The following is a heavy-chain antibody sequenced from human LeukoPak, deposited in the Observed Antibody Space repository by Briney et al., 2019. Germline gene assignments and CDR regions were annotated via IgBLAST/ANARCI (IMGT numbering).Heavy chain of an antibody. CDR1: GFTFSSYS. CDR2: ISSSYRTI. Sequence: GGSLRLSCAASGFTFSSYSMNWVRQAPGKGLEWVSYISSSYRTIYYADSVKGRFTISRDNAKNSLYLQMNSLRTEDTAVYYCARDLGGGDAFDIWGQGTMVTVSS. D-gene: IGHD3-16*01. CDR3: ARDLGGGDAFDI. J-gene: IGHJ3*02. V-gene: IGHV3-48*01.